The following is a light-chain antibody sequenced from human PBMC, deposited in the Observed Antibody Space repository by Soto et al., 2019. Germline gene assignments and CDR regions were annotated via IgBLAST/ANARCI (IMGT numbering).Light chain of an antibody. Sequence: ETVLTQSPGTLSLSPGESATLSCRASQSVSANLAWYQHKPGQAPRLLIYGASTRATGIPARFSGSGTGTDFTLTISSLQSEDFAVYYCQQYSKWPTFGRGTKVDI. CDR2: GAS. CDR3: QQYSKWPT. V-gene: IGKV3-15*01. CDR1: QSVSAN. J-gene: IGKJ1*01.